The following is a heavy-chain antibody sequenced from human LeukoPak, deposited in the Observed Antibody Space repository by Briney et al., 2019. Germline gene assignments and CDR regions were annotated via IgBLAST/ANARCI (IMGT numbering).Heavy chain of an antibody. CDR1: GGSISSYY. V-gene: IGHV4-59*01. CDR3: ARDNTFDAFDI. J-gene: IGHJ3*02. Sequence: SETLSLTCTVSGGSISSYYWSWIRQPPGKGLEWIGYIYYSGSTNYNPFLKSRVTISVDTSKNQFSLKLSSVTAADTAVYYCARDNTFDAFDIWGQGTMVTVSS. CDR2: IYYSGST.